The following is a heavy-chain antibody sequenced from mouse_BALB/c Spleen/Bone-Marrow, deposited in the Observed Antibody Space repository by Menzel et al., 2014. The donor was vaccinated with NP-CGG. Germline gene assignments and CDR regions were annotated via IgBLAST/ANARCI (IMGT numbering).Heavy chain of an antibody. V-gene: IGHV1-74*01. Sequence: QVQLQQSGAELVRPGASVKLSCKASGYTFTSYWMNWVKRRPEQGLEWIGRIDPYDSETHYNQKFKGKAILTVDKSSSTAYMQLSSLTSEDSAVYYCARGRDYDVFAYWGQGTLVTVSA. CDR2: IDPYDSET. CDR3: ARGRDYDVFAY. J-gene: IGHJ3*01. CDR1: GYTFTSYW. D-gene: IGHD2-4*01.